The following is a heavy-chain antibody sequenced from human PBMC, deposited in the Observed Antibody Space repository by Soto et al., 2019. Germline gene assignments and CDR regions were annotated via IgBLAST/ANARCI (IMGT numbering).Heavy chain of an antibody. J-gene: IGHJ4*02. CDR1: GFTFRTYG. V-gene: IGHV3-30*18. Sequence: ESGGGVVQPGRSLRLSCAASGFTFRTYGMHWVRQAPGKGLEWVAVISYDGSNDYYGDSVKGRFTVSRDNSKNTLYLQLDSLRPGDTAVYYCANGFHSYDTSGYGTNYWGQGTRVNVSS. CDR2: ISYDGSND. CDR3: ANGFHSYDTSGYGTNY. D-gene: IGHD3-22*01.